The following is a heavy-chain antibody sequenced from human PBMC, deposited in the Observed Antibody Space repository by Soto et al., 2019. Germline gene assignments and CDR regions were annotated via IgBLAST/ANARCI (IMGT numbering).Heavy chain of an antibody. CDR3: TRHASGGGGLEL. CDR2: IRSKFNNYAT. CDR1: GFTFSGSA. V-gene: IGHV3-73*02. Sequence: EVRLVESGGGLVQPGGSLNLSCVASGFTFSGSAMHWVRQASGKGLEWIGSIRSKFNNYATEYGASVKGRLTISRDDAKNTAYLQMNSLNNEDTAVYYCTRHASGGGGLELWGQGTMVTVSS. D-gene: IGHD1-26*01. J-gene: IGHJ3*01.